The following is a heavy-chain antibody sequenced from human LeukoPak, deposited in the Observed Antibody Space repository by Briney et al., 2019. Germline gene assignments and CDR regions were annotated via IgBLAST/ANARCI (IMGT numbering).Heavy chain of an antibody. Sequence: SETLSLTCAVYGGSFSGYYWSGIRQPPGKGLEWIGEINHSGSTNYNPSLKSRVTISVDTSKNQFSLKLSSVTAADTAVYYCAGTVAGTYYFDYWGQGTLVTVSS. J-gene: IGHJ4*02. CDR2: INHSGST. V-gene: IGHV4-34*01. D-gene: IGHD6-19*01. CDR3: AGTVAGTYYFDY. CDR1: GGSFSGYY.